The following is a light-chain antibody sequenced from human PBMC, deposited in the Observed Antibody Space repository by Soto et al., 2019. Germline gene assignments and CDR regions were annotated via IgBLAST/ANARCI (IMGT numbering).Light chain of an antibody. V-gene: IGKV1-39*01. CDR2: SVS. CDR3: QESYTSPPWT. Sequence: DIQMTQSPSSLSASLGDRVTITCRASQSISVFLNWFQQKPGKAPKLLIYSVSSLQSGVPSRFSGSGSGTEFTLTISSLQPEDLATDYGQESYTSPPWTFGQGTKVEI. J-gene: IGKJ1*01. CDR1: QSISVF.